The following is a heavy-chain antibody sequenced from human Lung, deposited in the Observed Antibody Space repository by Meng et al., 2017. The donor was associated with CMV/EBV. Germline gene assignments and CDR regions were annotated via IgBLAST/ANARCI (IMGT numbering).Heavy chain of an antibody. D-gene: IGHD6-6*01. CDR2: ISGSGGST. CDR3: AKDFEYSSSSGEFDY. J-gene: IGHJ4*02. V-gene: IGHV3-23*01. CDR1: GFTFSSYA. Sequence: ESXKISXAASGFTFSSYAMSWVRQAPGKGLEWVSAISGSGGSTYYADSVKGRFTISRDNSKNTLYLQMNSLRAEDTAVYYCAKDFEYSSSSGEFDYWGQG.